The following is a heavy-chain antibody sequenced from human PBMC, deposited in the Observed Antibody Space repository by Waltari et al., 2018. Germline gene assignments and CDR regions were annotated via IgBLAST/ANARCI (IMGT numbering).Heavy chain of an antibody. CDR2: IIPIFGTA. Sequence: QVQLVQSGAEVKKPGSSVKVSCKASGGTFSSYAISWVRQAPGQGLEWMGGIIPIFGTANYAQKCQGRVTITTDESTSTAYMELGSLRSEDTAVYYCARVVAARRTYYYGMDVWGQGTTVTVSS. D-gene: IGHD6-6*01. CDR3: ARVVAARRTYYYGMDV. CDR1: GGTFSSYA. J-gene: IGHJ6*02. V-gene: IGHV1-69*05.